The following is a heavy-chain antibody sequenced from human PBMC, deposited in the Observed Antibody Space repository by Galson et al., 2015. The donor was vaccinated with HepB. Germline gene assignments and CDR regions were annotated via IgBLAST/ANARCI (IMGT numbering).Heavy chain of an antibody. V-gene: IGHV3-23*01. D-gene: IGHD6-13*01. CDR1: GFTFSSYA. Sequence: SLRLSCAASGFTFSSYAMSWVRQAPGKGLEWVSAISGSGGSTYYVDSVTGRFTISRDNSKNTLYLQMNSLRAEDTAVYYCASSRYSSSWTNYYYYGMDVWGQGTTVTVSS. CDR3: ASSRYSSSWTNYYYYGMDV. CDR2: ISGSGGST. J-gene: IGHJ6*02.